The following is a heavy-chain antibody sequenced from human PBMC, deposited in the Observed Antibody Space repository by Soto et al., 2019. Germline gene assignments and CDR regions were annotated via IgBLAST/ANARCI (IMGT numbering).Heavy chain of an antibody. CDR2: ITGSGSDT. CDR1: GFAFNNYA. CDR3: AKLGSSAWSPHYYFDY. D-gene: IGHD3-10*01. Sequence: GGSLRLSCAASGFAFNNYAMGWVRQAPWKGLEWVSAITGSGSDTYYLDSVKGRFTISRDNSKNTLFLQVNSLRAEDTAIYYCAKLGSSAWSPHYYFDYWGQGTLVTVSS. V-gene: IGHV3-23*01. J-gene: IGHJ4*02.